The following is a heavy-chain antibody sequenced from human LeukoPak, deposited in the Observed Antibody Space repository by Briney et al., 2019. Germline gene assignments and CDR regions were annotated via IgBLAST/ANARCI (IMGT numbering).Heavy chain of an antibody. CDR3: ARDRFGERTFEK. V-gene: IGHV3-13*01. CDR1: GFAFSSFD. D-gene: IGHD3-10*01. J-gene: IGHJ3*02. CDR2: IHTAGDT. Sequence: GGSLTLSCAASGFAFSSFDMRWGRQSTGKGLEWVAGIHTAGDTYYAGSVKGRFTISRENAKSSVYLQMNSLRAGDTAVYYCARDRFGERTFEKWGQGTMVTVSS.